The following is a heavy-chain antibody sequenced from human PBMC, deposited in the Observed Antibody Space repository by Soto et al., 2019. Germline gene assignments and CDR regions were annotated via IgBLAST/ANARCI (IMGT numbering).Heavy chain of an antibody. Sequence: TLSLTCTVSRGSISSGDYYWSWIRQPPGKGLEWIGYIYYSGSTYYNPPLKSRVTISIDMSKNQFSLKLSSVTAADTAVYFCARGPTSYPVDYYYGMDVWGQGTTVTVSS. CDR2: IYYSGST. V-gene: IGHV4-30-4*01. CDR1: RGSISSGDYY. D-gene: IGHD6-19*01. J-gene: IGHJ6*02. CDR3: ARGPTSYPVDYYYGMDV.